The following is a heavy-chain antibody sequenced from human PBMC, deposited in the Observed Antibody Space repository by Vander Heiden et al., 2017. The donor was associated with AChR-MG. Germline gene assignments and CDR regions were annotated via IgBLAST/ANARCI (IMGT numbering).Heavy chain of an antibody. CDR2: IYYSGST. J-gene: IGHJ4*02. Sequence: QLQLQESGPGLVKPSETLSLTCTVSGGSISSSSYYWGWIRQPPGQGLEWSGGIYYSGSTYDNPSLKCRVTISVETSKKQFSLKLSSVTAADTAVYYCARHVKTSPFFIPSVIDYWGQGNLVTVSS. CDR3: ARHVKTSPFFIPSVIDY. D-gene: IGHD3-16*01. V-gene: IGHV4-39*01. CDR1: GGSISSSSYY.